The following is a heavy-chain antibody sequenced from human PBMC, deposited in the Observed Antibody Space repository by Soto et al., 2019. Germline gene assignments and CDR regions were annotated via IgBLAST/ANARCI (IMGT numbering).Heavy chain of an antibody. CDR3: ARENDFWSGDGYYYYMDV. J-gene: IGHJ6*03. Sequence: ASVKVSCKASGYTFTSYGISWVRQAPGQGLEWMGWISAYNGNTNYAQKLQGRVTMTTDTSTSTAYMELRSLRSDDTAMYYCARENDFWSGDGYYYYMDVWGKGTTVTVSS. D-gene: IGHD3-3*01. V-gene: IGHV1-18*01. CDR2: ISAYNGNT. CDR1: GYTFTSYG.